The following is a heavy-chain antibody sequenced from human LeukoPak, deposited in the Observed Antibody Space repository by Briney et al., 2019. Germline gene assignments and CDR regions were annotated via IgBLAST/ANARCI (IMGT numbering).Heavy chain of an antibody. CDR2: ISSSSSYI. Sequence: GGSLRLSCVASGFIFSSYAMTWVRQAPGKGLEWVSSISSSSSYIYYADSVKGRFTISRDNAKNSLYLQMNSLRAEDTAVYYCAPYNSFDYWGQGTLVTVSS. CDR3: APYNSFDY. D-gene: IGHD5-24*01. CDR1: GFIFSSYA. V-gene: IGHV3-21*01. J-gene: IGHJ4*02.